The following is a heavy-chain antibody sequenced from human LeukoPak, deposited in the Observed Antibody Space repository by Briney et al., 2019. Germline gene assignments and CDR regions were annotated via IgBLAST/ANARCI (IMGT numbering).Heavy chain of an antibody. D-gene: IGHD3-3*01. CDR2: INHSGST. Sequence: SETLSLTCAVYGGSFSGYYWSWIRQPPGKGLEWIGEINHSGSTNYNPSLRSRVTISVDTSKNQFSLKLSSVTAADTAVYYCASRWYYDFWSGYSPPDYWGQGTLVTVSS. J-gene: IGHJ4*02. CDR3: ASRWYYDFWSGYSPPDY. CDR1: GGSFSGYY. V-gene: IGHV4-34*01.